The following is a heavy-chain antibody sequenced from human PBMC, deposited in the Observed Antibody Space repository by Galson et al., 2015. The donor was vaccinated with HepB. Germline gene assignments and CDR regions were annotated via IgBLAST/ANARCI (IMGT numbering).Heavy chain of an antibody. CDR1: GFTFSSYG. CDR3: ARALYYYDSSGYWSLFDY. CDR2: IWYDGSNK. V-gene: IGHV3-33*01. D-gene: IGHD3-22*01. J-gene: IGHJ4*02. Sequence: SLRLSCAASGFTFSSYGMHWVRQAPGKGLEWVAVIWYDGSNKYYADSVKGRFTISRDNSKNTLYLQMNSLRAEDTAVYYCARALYYYDSSGYWSLFDYWGQGTLVTVSS.